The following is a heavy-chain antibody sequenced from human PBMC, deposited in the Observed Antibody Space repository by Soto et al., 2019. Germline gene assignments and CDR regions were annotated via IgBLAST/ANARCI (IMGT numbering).Heavy chain of an antibody. V-gene: IGHV1-2*04. CDR2: INPNSGGT. J-gene: IGHJ6*02. CDR3: ARGPHYYYYGMDV. CDR1: GYTFTCYY. Sequence: XSVKVSCKASGYTFTCYYMHWVRQAPGQGLEWMGWINPNSGGTNYAQKFQGWVTMTRDTSISTAYMELSRLRSDDTAVYYCARGPHYYYYGMDVWGQGTTVTVSS.